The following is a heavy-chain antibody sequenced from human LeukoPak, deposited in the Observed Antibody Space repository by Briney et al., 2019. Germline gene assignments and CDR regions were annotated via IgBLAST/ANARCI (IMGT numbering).Heavy chain of an antibody. CDR1: GYTITELS. J-gene: IGHJ3*02. Sequence: ASVKVSCKVSGYTITELSMHWVRQAPGQGLEWMGGFDPEDGETIYAQKFQGRGTMTEDTSTDTAYMELSSLRSEDTAVYYCATTPPRYCSGGSCYSDAFDIWGQGTMVTVSS. D-gene: IGHD2-15*01. CDR2: FDPEDGET. CDR3: ATTPPRYCSGGSCYSDAFDI. V-gene: IGHV1-24*01.